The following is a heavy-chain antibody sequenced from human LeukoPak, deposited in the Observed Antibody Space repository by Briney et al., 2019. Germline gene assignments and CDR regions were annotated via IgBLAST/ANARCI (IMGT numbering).Heavy chain of an antibody. J-gene: IGHJ3*02. CDR1: GYTFTGYY. V-gene: IGHV1-2*02. CDR3: ARAGTMVRGVRYDAFDI. D-gene: IGHD3-10*01. Sequence: ASVKVSCKASGYTFTGYYMHWVRQAPGQGLEWMGWINPNSGGTNYAQKFQGRVTMTRDTSISTAYMELSRLRSDDTAVYYCARAGTMVRGVRYDAFDIWGQGTMVTVSS. CDR2: INPNSGGT.